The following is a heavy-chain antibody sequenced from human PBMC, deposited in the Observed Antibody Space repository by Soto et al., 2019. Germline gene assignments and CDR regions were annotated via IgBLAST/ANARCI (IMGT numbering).Heavy chain of an antibody. Sequence: EVQLLESGGGLIQPGGSLRVSCAASGFTLSSYAMSWVRQAPGKGLEWVSGISGSGGSTYYADSVKGRFTIARDNSKNTLYLQINSLRAEDTAVYYCAKFIAASGTDYWGQGALVTVFS. CDR3: AKFIAASGTDY. CDR1: GFTLSSYA. CDR2: ISGSGGST. D-gene: IGHD6-13*01. J-gene: IGHJ4*02. V-gene: IGHV3-23*01.